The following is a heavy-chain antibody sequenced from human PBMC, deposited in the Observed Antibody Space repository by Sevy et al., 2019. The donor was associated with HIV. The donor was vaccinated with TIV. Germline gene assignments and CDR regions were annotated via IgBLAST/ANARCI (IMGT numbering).Heavy chain of an antibody. CDR2: ISSGGRTI. V-gene: IGHV3-11*01. Sequence: GFLRLSCAASGFTFSDYYMSWIRQAPGKGLEWISYISSGGRTISYADSVKGRFTMSRDNAKNSLFLQMNSLRAEDTAFYYCARLRYNYGPYYFDLWGQGTLVTVSS. J-gene: IGHJ4*02. D-gene: IGHD5-18*01. CDR3: ARLRYNYGPYYFDL. CDR1: GFTFSDYY.